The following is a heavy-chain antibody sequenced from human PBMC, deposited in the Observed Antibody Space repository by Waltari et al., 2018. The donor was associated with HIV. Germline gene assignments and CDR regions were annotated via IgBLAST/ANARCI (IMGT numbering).Heavy chain of an antibody. Sequence: QVQLQQWGAGLLKPSETLSLTCAVYGGSFSGYYWSWIRQPPGKGLEWIGEINHSGSTNYNPSLKSRVTISVDTSKNQCSLKLSSVTAADTAVYYCARGIRHYYDSSGYNWFDPWGQGTLVTVSS. CDR3: ARGIRHYYDSSGYNWFDP. V-gene: IGHV4-34*01. CDR1: GGSFSGYY. D-gene: IGHD3-22*01. J-gene: IGHJ5*02. CDR2: INHSGST.